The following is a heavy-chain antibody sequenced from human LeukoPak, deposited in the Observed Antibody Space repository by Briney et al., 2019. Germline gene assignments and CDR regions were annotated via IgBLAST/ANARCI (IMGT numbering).Heavy chain of an antibody. CDR1: GFTVSSNY. CDR2: IYSGGST. V-gene: IGHV3-53*01. Sequence: GSLRLSCSASGFTVSSNYMSWVRPAPGKGVEWVSVIYSGGSTYYADSVKGRFTISRDNSKNTLYLQMNSLRAEDSAVYYCARRYSKQYYFDYWGQGTLVTVSS. J-gene: IGHJ4*02. D-gene: IGHD6-13*01. CDR3: ARRYSKQYYFDY.